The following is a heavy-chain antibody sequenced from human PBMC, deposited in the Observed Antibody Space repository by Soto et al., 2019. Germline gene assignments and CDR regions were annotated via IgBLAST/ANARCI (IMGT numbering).Heavy chain of an antibody. D-gene: IGHD3-10*01. Sequence: PSETLSLTCTVSGGSISSSSYYWGWIRQPPGKGLEWIGSIYYSGNTYYTPSLKSRVTISVDTSKNQFSLNLRSVTAADTAVYYCASMGYHYGSGSYPLDYWGQGTLVTVPQ. CDR3: ASMGYHYGSGSYPLDY. CDR2: IYYSGNT. J-gene: IGHJ4*02. CDR1: GGSISSSSYY. V-gene: IGHV4-39*01.